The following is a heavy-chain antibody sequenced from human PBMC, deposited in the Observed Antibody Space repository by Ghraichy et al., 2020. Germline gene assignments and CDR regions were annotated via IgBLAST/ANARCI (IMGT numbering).Heavy chain of an antibody. CDR2: IDSSSSYI. Sequence: GGSLRLSCAASGLTFSSYSMNWVRQAPGKGLEWVSSIDSSSSYIYYVDSVKGRFTTSRDNAKNSLYLQMNSLRAEDTAVYYCARDWGYCSGGHCYPDAFDIWGQGTMVTVSS. CDR3: ARDWGYCSGGHCYPDAFDI. D-gene: IGHD2-15*01. CDR1: GLTFSSYS. J-gene: IGHJ3*02. V-gene: IGHV3-21*06.